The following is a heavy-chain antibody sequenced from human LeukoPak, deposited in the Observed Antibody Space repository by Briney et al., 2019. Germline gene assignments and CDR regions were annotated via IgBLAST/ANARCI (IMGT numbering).Heavy chain of an antibody. CDR1: GFTFSSYA. D-gene: IGHD6-19*01. CDR3: TTDSGYSSGWPYFDY. V-gene: IGHV3-30-3*01. CDR2: ISYDGSNK. J-gene: IGHJ4*02. Sequence: GGSLRLSCAASGFTFSSYAMHWVRQAPGKGLEWVAVISYDGSNKYYADSVKGRFTISRDNSKNTLYLQMNSLRAEDTAVYYCTTDSGYSSGWPYFDYWGQGTLVTVSS.